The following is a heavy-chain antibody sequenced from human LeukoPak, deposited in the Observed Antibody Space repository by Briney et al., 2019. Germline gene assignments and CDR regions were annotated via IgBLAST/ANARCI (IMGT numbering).Heavy chain of an antibody. V-gene: IGHV3-30*04. CDR2: ISYDGRQN. CDR3: ARVYLERLTAGYFDH. Sequence: TGGSLRLSCAASGFTFSTYAMNWVRQAPGKGLEWVAVISYDGRQNYYADSVKGRFTISRDNSKNTLYLQMNSLRDEDSAAYYCARVYLERLTAGYFDHWGQGTCVTVSP. D-gene: IGHD2-8*01. CDR1: GFTFSTYA. J-gene: IGHJ4*02.